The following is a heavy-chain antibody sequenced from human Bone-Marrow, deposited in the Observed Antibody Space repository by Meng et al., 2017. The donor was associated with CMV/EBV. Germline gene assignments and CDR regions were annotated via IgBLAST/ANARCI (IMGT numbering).Heavy chain of an antibody. Sequence: FTGYYIHWVRQAPGHGLEWMGWINPDSGGTHFAQKFQGRVTMTRDTSITTAYMELSRLTSDDMAVYYCARRMTVSPSAFRRYFFDYWGQGTLVTVS. CDR2: INPDSGGT. D-gene: IGHD5/OR15-5a*01. V-gene: IGHV1-2*02. CDR3: ARRMTVSPSAFRRYFFDY. CDR1: FTGYY. J-gene: IGHJ4*02.